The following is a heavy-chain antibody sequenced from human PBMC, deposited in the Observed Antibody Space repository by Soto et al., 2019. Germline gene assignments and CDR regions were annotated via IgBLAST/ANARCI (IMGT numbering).Heavy chain of an antibody. CDR1: GFTFSSYG. Sequence: GSLRLSCAASGFTFSSYGMHWVRQAPGKGLEWVAVIWYDGSNKYYADSVKGRFTISRDNSKSTLYLQMNSLRAEDTAVYCCARDPSTIFGVVNGPDYYYYGMDVWGQGTTVTVSS. V-gene: IGHV3-33*01. CDR3: ARDPSTIFGVVNGPDYYYYGMDV. CDR2: IWYDGSNK. D-gene: IGHD3-3*01. J-gene: IGHJ6*02.